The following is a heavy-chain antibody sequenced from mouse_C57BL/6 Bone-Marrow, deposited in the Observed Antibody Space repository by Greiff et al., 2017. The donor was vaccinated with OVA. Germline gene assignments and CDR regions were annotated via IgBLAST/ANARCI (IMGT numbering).Heavy chain of an antibody. D-gene: IGHD3-1*01. V-gene: IGHV1-9*01. CDR3: APQLQDYAMDY. CDR1: GYTFTGYW. CDR2: ILPGSGST. Sequence: QVQLQQSGAELMKPGASVKLSCKATGYTFTGYWIAWVKQRPGHGLEWIGEILPGSGSTNYNEKFKGKATFTADPSSNTAYMQLSSLTTEDSAIYNCAPQLQDYAMDYWGQGTSVTVSS. J-gene: IGHJ4*01.